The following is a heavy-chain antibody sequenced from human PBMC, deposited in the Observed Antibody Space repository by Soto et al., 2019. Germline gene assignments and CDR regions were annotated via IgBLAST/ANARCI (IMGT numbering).Heavy chain of an antibody. CDR3: ASPRYSSGWTNYYYYYGMDV. J-gene: IGHJ6*02. CDR2: IYYSGST. Sequence: QLQLQESGPGLVKPSETLSLTCTVSGGSISSSSYYWGWIRQPPGKGLEWIGSIYYSGSTYYNPSLKSRVTISVDTSKNQFSLKLSSVTAADTAVYYCASPRYSSGWTNYYYYYGMDVWGQGTTVTVSS. V-gene: IGHV4-39*01. D-gene: IGHD6-19*01. CDR1: GGSISSSSYY.